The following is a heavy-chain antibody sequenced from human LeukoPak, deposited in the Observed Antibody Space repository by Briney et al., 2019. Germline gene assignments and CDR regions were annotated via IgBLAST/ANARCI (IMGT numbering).Heavy chain of an antibody. CDR2: ISSSGSTI. CDR3: ARGAFTMVRGAYDY. J-gene: IGHJ4*02. D-gene: IGHD3-10*01. V-gene: IGHV3-48*02. CDR1: GFTFSDYS. Sequence: GGSLRLACAASGFTFSDYSMNWVRQAPGKGLEWVSFISSSGSTIYYADSVKGRFTISRDNAKRSLYLQLNSLRDEDTAVFYCARGAFTMVRGAYDYWGQGTLVTVSS.